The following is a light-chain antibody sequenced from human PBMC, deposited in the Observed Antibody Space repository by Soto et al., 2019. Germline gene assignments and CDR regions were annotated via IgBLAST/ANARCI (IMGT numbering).Light chain of an antibody. CDR1: QSISNH. V-gene: IGKV1-39*01. CDR2: AAS. Sequence: DIQMTQSPSSLSASVADRVIITCRASQSISNHLNWYQQKPGKAPKLLIFAASSLQSGVPSRFSGSRSGPDFTLTISSLQPDDFATYYCQHYNNWPPWTFGQGTKVDIK. CDR3: QHYNNWPPWT. J-gene: IGKJ1*01.